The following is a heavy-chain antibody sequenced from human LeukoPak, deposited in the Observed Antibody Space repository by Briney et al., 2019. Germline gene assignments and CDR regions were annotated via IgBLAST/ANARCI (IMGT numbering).Heavy chain of an antibody. CDR3: AREELLWFGEFVNWFDP. V-gene: IGHV1-3*01. CDR2: INAGNGNT. J-gene: IGHJ5*02. CDR1: GYTFTSYA. Sequence: ASVKVSCKASGYTFTSYAMHWVRQAPGQRLEWMGWINAGNGNTKYSQKFQGRVTITRDTSASTAYIELSSLRSEDTAVYYCAREELLWFGEFVNWFDPWGQGTLVTVSS. D-gene: IGHD3-10*01.